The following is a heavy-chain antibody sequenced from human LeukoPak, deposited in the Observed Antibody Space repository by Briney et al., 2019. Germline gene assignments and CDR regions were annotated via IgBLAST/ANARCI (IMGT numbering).Heavy chain of an antibody. CDR2: ISDSGGYT. J-gene: IGHJ4*02. CDR1: GFTFNNYA. D-gene: IGHD6-13*01. Sequence: SGGSLRLSCAASGFTFNNYAMNWVRQAPGKGLEWVSAISDSGGYTYYADSVKGRFTISRDNSKNTLYLQMNSLRAEDTAVYYCARGPYSSNWYVDYWGQGTLVTVAS. CDR3: ARGPYSSNWYVDY. V-gene: IGHV3-23*01.